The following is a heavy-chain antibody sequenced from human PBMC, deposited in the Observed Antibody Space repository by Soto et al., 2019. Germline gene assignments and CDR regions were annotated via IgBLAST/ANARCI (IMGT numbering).Heavy chain of an antibody. Sequence: SETLSLTCTVSGGSVSSGSYYWSWIRQPPGKGLEWIGYIYYSGSTNYNPSLKSRVTISVDTSKNQFSLKLSSVTAADTAVYYCARGGPIDAFDIWGQGTMVT. CDR1: GGSVSSGSYY. CDR3: ARGGPIDAFDI. V-gene: IGHV4-61*01. J-gene: IGHJ3*02. CDR2: IYYSGST.